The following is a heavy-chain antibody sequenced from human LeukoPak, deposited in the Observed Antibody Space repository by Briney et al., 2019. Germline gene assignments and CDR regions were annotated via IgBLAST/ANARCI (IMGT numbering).Heavy chain of an antibody. CDR3: ARALLWFGDAPPCFDP. J-gene: IGHJ5*02. Sequence: GGSLRLSCAASGFTFSSYWMHWVRQAPGKGLVWVSRINSDGSSTSYADSVKGRFTISRDNAKNTLYLQMNSLRAEDKAVYYCARALLWFGDAPPCFDPWGQGTLVTVSS. V-gene: IGHV3-74*01. CDR2: INSDGSST. D-gene: IGHD3-10*01. CDR1: GFTFSSYW.